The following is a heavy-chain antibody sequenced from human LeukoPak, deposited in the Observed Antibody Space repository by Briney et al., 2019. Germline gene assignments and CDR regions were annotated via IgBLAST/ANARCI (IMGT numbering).Heavy chain of an antibody. CDR2: ISGSGGST. Sequence: GGSLRLSCAVSGFTFSSYAMSWVRQAPGKGLEWVSAISGSGGSTYYADSVKGRFTISRDNSKNTLYLQMNSLRAEDTAVYYCAKETEDIVVVPAAMGDYWGQGTLVTVSS. V-gene: IGHV3-23*01. D-gene: IGHD2-2*01. J-gene: IGHJ4*02. CDR3: AKETEDIVVVPAAMGDY. CDR1: GFTFSSYA.